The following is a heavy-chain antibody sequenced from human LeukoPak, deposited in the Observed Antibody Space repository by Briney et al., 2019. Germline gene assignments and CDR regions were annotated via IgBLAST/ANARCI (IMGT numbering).Heavy chain of an antibody. CDR3: VRDTGDGNFDY. CDR2: IIPIFGTA. D-gene: IGHD5-24*01. Sequence: SVTVSCKASRYTFSSYAISWLRQAPGQGLEWMGGIIPIFGTANYAQKFQGRVTITADKSTSTAYMELSSLRSEDTAVYYCVRDTGDGNFDYWGQGTLVTVSS. V-gene: IGHV1-69*06. CDR1: RYTFSSYA. J-gene: IGHJ4*02.